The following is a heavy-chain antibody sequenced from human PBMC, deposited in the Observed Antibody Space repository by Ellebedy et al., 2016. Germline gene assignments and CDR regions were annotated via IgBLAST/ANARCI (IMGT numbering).Heavy chain of an antibody. J-gene: IGHJ5*02. Sequence: GSLRLSCTVSHDNIKTFSWSWIRQPPGKPLEWIGDIFYNGTTIYHPSLKTRLTMSRDMSKKDFSVKMTSVTAADTAFYYCTRSVRASGWADPWGQGILVIVS. V-gene: IGHV4-59*01. CDR1: HDNIKTFS. CDR2: IFYNGTT. D-gene: IGHD6-19*01. CDR3: TRSVRASGWADP.